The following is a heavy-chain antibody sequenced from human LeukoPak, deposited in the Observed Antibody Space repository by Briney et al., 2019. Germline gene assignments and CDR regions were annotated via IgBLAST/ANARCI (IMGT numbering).Heavy chain of an antibody. Sequence: GGSLRLSCVASGFTFSSYWMHWVRQDPRKGLVWVSRINGDGRNINYADSVRGRFTISRDNAKNTLYLKMNTLRVEDTAVYYCTRDLMDYDVSTGLHHYYMDVWGQGTTVTVSS. CDR1: GFTFSSYW. CDR2: INGDGRNI. CDR3: TRDLMDYDVSTGLHHYYMDV. D-gene: IGHD3-9*01. J-gene: IGHJ6*02. V-gene: IGHV3-74*01.